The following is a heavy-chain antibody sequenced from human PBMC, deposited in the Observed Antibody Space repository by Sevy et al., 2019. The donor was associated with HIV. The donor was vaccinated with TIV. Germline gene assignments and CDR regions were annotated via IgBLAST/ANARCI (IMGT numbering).Heavy chain of an antibody. CDR3: AKDTGDYVWGSYRPNWFDP. J-gene: IGHJ5*02. CDR1: GFTFSSYA. CDR2: ISGSGGST. D-gene: IGHD3-16*02. Sequence: GGSLRLSCAASGFTFSSYAMSWVRQAPGKGLEWVSAISGSGGSTYYAYSVKGRFTISRDNSKNTLYLQMNSLRAEDTAVYYCAKDTGDYVWGSYRPNWFDPWGQGTLVTVSS. V-gene: IGHV3-23*01.